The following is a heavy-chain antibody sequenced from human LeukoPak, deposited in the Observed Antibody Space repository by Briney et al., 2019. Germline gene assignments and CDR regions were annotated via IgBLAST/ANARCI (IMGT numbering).Heavy chain of an antibody. CDR3: ARDPLFGDGMDV. CDR1: GFTVSSNY. J-gene: IGHJ6*02. Sequence: GGSLRLSCAASGFTVSSNYMSWVRQAPGKGLEWVSVIYSGGSTYYADSVKGRFTISRDNSKNTLYLQMNSLRAEDTAVYYCARDPLFGDGMDVWGQGTTVTVSS. D-gene: IGHD3-3*01. CDR2: IYSGGST. V-gene: IGHV3-66*01.